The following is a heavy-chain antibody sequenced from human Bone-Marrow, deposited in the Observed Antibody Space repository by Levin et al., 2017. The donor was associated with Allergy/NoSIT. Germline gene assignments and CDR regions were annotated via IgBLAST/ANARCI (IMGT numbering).Heavy chain of an antibody. CDR2: INHSGST. J-gene: IGHJ4*02. Sequence: PSETLSLTCTVSGYSISGSAYYWGWIRQPPGKGLEWIGSINHSGSTYYNPSLKSRVTISVDTSKSQFSLKLSSVTAADTAVYYCARAGRYEYWGQGALVTVSS. V-gene: IGHV4-39*07. D-gene: IGHD3-9*01. CDR1: GYSISGSAYY. CDR3: ARAGRYEY.